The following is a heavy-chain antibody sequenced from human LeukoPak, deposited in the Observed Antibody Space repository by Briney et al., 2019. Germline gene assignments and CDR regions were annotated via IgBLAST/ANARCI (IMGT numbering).Heavy chain of an antibody. D-gene: IGHD2-2*01. CDR1: VFASSTAW. CDR3: TTDSYCSSTSCSSHAFDI. Sequence: GGSLTLSCALSVFASSTAWMTWVRGAPGQGGGWVGGFGGYTDVGAPAYTAPVKGGFTISRAGSKNRLYLQLTSLKTEDTAEYYCTTDSYCSSTSCSSHAFDIRGQETMVTVSS. CDR2: FGGYTDVGAP. J-gene: IGHJ3*02. V-gene: IGHV3-15*04.